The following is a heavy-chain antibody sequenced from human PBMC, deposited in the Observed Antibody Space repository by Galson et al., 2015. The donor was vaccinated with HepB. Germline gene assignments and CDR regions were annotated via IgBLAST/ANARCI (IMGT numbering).Heavy chain of an antibody. CDR1: GYTLTELS. V-gene: IGHV1-24*01. Sequence: SVKVSCKVSGYTLTELSMHWVRQAPGKGLEWMGGFDPEDGETIYAQKFQGRVTMTEDTSTDTAYMELSSLRSEDTAVYYCATDSRYSGSYYGDYYYYGMDVWGQGTTVTVSS. CDR2: FDPEDGET. CDR3: ATDSRYSGSYYGDYYYYGMDV. D-gene: IGHD1-26*01. J-gene: IGHJ6*02.